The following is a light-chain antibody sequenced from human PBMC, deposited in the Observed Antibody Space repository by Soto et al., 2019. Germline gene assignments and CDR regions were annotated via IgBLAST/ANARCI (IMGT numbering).Light chain of an antibody. V-gene: IGKV3-15*01. CDR3: QQYNNWPRT. CDR1: QSVSNY. J-gene: IGKJ1*01. Sequence: EIVMTQSPATLSVSPGERASLSCRASQSVSNYLAWYQQIPGQPPRLLIYGASTRATGIPARFSGSGSGTEFTLTISSLQSEDFAVYYCQQYNNWPRTFGQGTKVDIK. CDR2: GAS.